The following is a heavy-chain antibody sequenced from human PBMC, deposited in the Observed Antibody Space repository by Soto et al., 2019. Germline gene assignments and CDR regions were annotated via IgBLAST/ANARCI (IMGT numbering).Heavy chain of an antibody. CDR3: AKDLGGYSYGRVY. J-gene: IGHJ4*02. CDR1: GFTFSSYA. V-gene: IGHV3-23*01. Sequence: EVQLLESVGGLVQPGGSLRLSCAASGFTFSSYAMIWVRQAPGKGLEWVSAISGSGGSTYYADSVKGRFTISRDNSNNTMYLQMNSLRAEDTAVYYCAKDLGGYSYGRVYWGQRTLVTVSS. D-gene: IGHD5-18*01. CDR2: ISGSGGST.